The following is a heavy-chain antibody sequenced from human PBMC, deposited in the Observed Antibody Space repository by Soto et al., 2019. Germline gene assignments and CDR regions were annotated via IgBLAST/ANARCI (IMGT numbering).Heavy chain of an antibody. CDR1: GFTFSRYA. CDR3: ARGTIVARQHLDY. Sequence: QVQLVASGGGVVQPGKSLRLSCAASGFTFSRYAMHWARQAPGKVLEWVTVISISGGDEYYAESVRGRFNISRDDSKNTLYLQMDSLRVEDTAVYYCARGTIVARQHLDYWGQGTLVTVSS. J-gene: IGHJ4*02. CDR2: ISISGGDE. D-gene: IGHD6-6*01. V-gene: IGHV3-30*03.